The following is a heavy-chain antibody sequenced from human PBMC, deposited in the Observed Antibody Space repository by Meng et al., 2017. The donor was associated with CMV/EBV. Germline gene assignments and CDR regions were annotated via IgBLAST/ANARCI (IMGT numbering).Heavy chain of an antibody. J-gene: IGHJ4*02. V-gene: IGHV3-15*01. CDR1: TFSNAW. CDR2: IKSKTDGGTT. D-gene: IGHD3-3*01. CDR3: TTRPYTVRFLEWLVSY. Sequence: TFSNAWMSWVRQAPGKGLEWVGRIKSKTDGGTTDYAAPVKGRLTISRDDSKNTLYLQMNSLKTEDTAVYYCTTRPYTVRFLEWLVSYWGQGTLVTVSS.